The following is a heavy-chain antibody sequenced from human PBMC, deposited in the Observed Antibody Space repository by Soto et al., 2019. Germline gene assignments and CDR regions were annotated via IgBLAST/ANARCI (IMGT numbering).Heavy chain of an antibody. D-gene: IGHD5-18*01. Sequence: QVQLVESGGGVVQPGRSLRLSCAASGFTFSSYGMHWVRQAPGEGLEWVAVISYDGSNKYYADSVKGRFTISRDNSKNTLYLQMNSLRAEDTAVYYCAPSMDTTGYWGQGTLVTVSS. CDR1: GFTFSSYG. J-gene: IGHJ4*02. V-gene: IGHV3-30*03. CDR2: ISYDGSNK. CDR3: APSMDTTGY.